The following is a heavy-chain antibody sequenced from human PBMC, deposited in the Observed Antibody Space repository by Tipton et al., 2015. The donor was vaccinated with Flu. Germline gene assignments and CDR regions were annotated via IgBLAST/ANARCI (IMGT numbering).Heavy chain of an antibody. V-gene: IGHV4-59*11. J-gene: IGHJ6*02. CDR3: ARESLPDYYYYYGLDV. Sequence: GLVKPSETLSLICTVSGGSIDSLYWSWIRQAPGKGLEWIGYISYSGTTKYIPSLRSRVIISGDTSKNQLSLKLSSVTAADTAVYYCARESLPDYYYYYGLDVWGQGTTVTVSS. CDR1: GGSIDSLY. CDR2: ISYSGTT.